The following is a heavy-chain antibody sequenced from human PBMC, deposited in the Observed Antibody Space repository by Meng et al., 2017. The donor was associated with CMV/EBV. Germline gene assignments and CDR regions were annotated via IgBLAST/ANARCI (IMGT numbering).Heavy chain of an antibody. CDR1: GYTFTGYY. CDR3: AKEGAAAGLTNYYYGMDV. J-gene: IGHJ6*02. D-gene: IGHD6-13*01. CDR2: INPNSGGT. V-gene: IGHV1-2*02. Sequence: ASVKVSCKASGYTFTGYYMHWVRQAPGQGLEWMGWINPNSGGTNYAQKFQGRATMTRDTSISTAYMELSRLRSDDTAVYYCAKEGAAAGLTNYYYGMDVWGQGTTVTVSS.